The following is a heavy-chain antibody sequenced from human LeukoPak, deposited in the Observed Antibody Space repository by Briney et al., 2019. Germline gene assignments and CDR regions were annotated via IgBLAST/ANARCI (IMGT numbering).Heavy chain of an antibody. J-gene: IGHJ4*02. Sequence: PGGSLRLSCAASGFTFSSYAMSWVRQAPGKGLEWVSAISGSGGSTYYADSVKGRFTISRDNSKNTLYLQMNSLRAEDTAVYYCARDSLLSYYYDSSGAFDYWGQGTLVTVSS. D-gene: IGHD3-22*01. V-gene: IGHV3-23*01. CDR3: ARDSLLSYYYDSSGAFDY. CDR1: GFTFSSYA. CDR2: ISGSGGST.